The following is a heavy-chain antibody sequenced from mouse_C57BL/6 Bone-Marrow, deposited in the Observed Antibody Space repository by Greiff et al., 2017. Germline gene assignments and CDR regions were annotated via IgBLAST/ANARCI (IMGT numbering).Heavy chain of an antibody. CDR1: GYTFTSYW. CDR2: IDPSDSYT. CDR3: ASQGHHFDY. J-gene: IGHJ2*01. D-gene: IGHD3-1*01. V-gene: IGHV1-69*01. Sequence: QVQLQQPGAELVMPGASVKLSCKASGYTFTSYWMHWVKQRPGQGLEWIGEIDPSDSYTNYNQKFKGKSTLTVDKSSSTAYMQLSSLTSEDSAVDYCASQGHHFDYWGQGTTLTVSS.